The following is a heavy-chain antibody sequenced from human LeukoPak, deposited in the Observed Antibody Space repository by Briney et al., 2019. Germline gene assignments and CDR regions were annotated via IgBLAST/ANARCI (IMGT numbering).Heavy chain of an antibody. CDR3: ARDIMNYSYGTGTGYYYMGV. CDR2: IIPIFGTA. V-gene: IGHV1-69*13. Sequence: ASVKVSCKASGGTFSSYAISWVRHAPGQGLKWMGGIIPIFGTANYAQKFQGRVTITADESTSTAYMELSSLRSEDTAVYYCARDIMNYSYGTGTGYYYMGVWGKGTTVTVSS. CDR1: GGTFSSYA. J-gene: IGHJ6*03. D-gene: IGHD5-18*01.